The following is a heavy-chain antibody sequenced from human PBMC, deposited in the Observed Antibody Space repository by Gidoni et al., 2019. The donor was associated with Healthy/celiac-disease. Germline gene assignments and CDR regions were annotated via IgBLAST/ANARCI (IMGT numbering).Heavy chain of an antibody. CDR3: AKDHFGGRDLGWYDEPEFPDY. V-gene: IGHV3-30*18. CDR2: ISYDGSNK. D-gene: IGHD2-21*01. J-gene: IGHJ4*02. Sequence: QVQLVESGGGVVQPGRSLRLSCAASGFTFSSYGMHWVRQAPGKGLEWVAVISYDGSNKYYADSVKGRFTISRDNSKNTLYLQMNSLRAEDTAVYYCAKDHFGGRDLGWYDEPEFPDYWGQGTLVTVSS. CDR1: GFTFSSYG.